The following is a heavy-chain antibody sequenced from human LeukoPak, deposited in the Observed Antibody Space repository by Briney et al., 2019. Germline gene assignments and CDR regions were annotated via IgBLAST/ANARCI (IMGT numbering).Heavy chain of an antibody. CDR2: IIPILGIA. CDR1: GGTFSSYA. D-gene: IGHD1-1*01. J-gene: IGHJ4*02. Sequence: SVKVSCNASGGTFSSYAISWVRQAPGQGLEWMGRIIPILGIANYAQKFQGRVTITADKSTSTAYMELSSLRSEDTAVYYCARDPDNWNDDYWGQGTLVTVSS. V-gene: IGHV1-69*04. CDR3: ARDPDNWNDDY.